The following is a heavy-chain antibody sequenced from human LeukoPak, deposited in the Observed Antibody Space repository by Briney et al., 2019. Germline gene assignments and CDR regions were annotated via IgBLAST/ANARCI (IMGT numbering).Heavy chain of an antibody. V-gene: IGHV3-30*01. CDR3: ARDQTPFY. Sequence: AAISYDGSNEYYADSVKGRFTISRDNSKNTLYLQMNSLRAADTAVYYCARDQTPFYWGQGSLVTVSS. J-gene: IGHJ4*02. CDR2: ISYDGSNE. D-gene: IGHD2-15*01.